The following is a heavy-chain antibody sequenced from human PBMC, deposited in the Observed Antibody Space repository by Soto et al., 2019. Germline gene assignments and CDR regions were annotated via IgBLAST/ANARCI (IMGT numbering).Heavy chain of an antibody. D-gene: IGHD2-2*01. J-gene: IGHJ1*01. CDR3: ARGRYCSSTSCYAFEVEYFQH. Sequence: QVQLVQSGAEVKKPGASVKVSCKASGYTFTSYGISWVRQAPGQGLEWMGWISAYNGNTNYAQKLQGRVTMTTDTSTSTAYMELRSLRSDDTAVYYCARGRYCSSTSCYAFEVEYFQHWGQGTLVTVSS. CDR1: GYTFTSYG. CDR2: ISAYNGNT. V-gene: IGHV1-18*01.